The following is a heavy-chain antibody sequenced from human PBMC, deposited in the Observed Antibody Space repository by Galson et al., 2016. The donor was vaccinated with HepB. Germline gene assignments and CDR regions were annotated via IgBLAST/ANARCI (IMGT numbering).Heavy chain of an antibody. D-gene: IGHD6-19*01. J-gene: IGHJ6*02. V-gene: IGHV4-59*01. CDR3: ARDDSGGWYGFHYGLDV. CDR2: IYYSGST. CDR1: GGSISSYY. Sequence: ETLSLTCTVSGGSISSYYWSWIRQPPGKGLEWIGYIYYSGSTNYNPSLKSRVTISIDTSKNQFSLRLTSVTAVDTAVYFCARDDSGGWYGFHYGLDVWGQGTTVTVSS.